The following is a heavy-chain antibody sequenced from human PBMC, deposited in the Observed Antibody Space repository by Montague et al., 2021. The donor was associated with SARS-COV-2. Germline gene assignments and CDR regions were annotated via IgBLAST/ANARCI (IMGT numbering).Heavy chain of an antibody. CDR1: GGSISSGSYY. CDR3: ARDSRQKLFGTYYYYYYMDA. CDR2: IYTSGST. Sequence: TLSLTCTVSGGSISSGSYYWSWIRQPAGKGLEWIGRIYTSGSTNYNPSLKSRVTISVDTSKNQFSLKLSSVTAADTAVYYCARDSRQKLFGTYYYYYYMDAWGKGTTVTVSS. J-gene: IGHJ6*03. V-gene: IGHV4-61*02. D-gene: IGHD6-13*01.